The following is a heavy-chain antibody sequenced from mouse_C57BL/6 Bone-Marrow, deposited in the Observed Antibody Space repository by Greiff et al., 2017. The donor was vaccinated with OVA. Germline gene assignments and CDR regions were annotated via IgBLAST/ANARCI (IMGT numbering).Heavy chain of an antibody. D-gene: IGHD1-1*01. V-gene: IGHV1-54*01. CDR2: INPGSGGT. CDR1: GYAFTNYL. CDR3: ALITTVVATDY. Sequence: VQVVESGAELVRPGTSVKVSCKASGYAFTNYLIEWVKQRPGQGLEWIGVINPGSGGTNYNEKFKGKATLTADKSSSTAYMQLSSLTSEDSAVYFCALITTVVATDYWGQGTTLTVSS. J-gene: IGHJ2*01.